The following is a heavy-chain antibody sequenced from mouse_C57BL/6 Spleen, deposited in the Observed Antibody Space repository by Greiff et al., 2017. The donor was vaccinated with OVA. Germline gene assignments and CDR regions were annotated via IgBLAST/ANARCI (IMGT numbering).Heavy chain of an antibody. CDR2: INPNYGTT. CDR1: GYSFTDYY. J-gene: IGHJ2*01. V-gene: IGHV1-39*01. Sequence: VQLQQSGPELVKPGASVKISCKASGYSFTDYYMNWVKQSNGKSLEWIGEINPNYGTTSYNQKFKGKATLTVDQSSSTAYMQLSSLTSEDAAVYYCARSGKLRRPDYWGQGTTLTVSA. CDR3: ARSGKLRRPDY. D-gene: IGHD3-2*02.